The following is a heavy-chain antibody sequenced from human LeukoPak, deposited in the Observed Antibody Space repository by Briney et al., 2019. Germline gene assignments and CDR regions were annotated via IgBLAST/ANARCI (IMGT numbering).Heavy chain of an antibody. V-gene: IGHV3-23*01. J-gene: IGHJ4*02. CDR2: ISGRGGST. Sequence: GGSLRLSCAASGFTFSSYAMSWVRQAPGKGLEWVSAISGRGGSTYYADSVKGWFTISRDNSKNTLYLQMNSLRAEDTAVYYCAKEPTYYDFWSGYPPDYWGQGTLVTVSS. D-gene: IGHD3-3*01. CDR1: GFTFSSYA. CDR3: AKEPTYYDFWSGYPPDY.